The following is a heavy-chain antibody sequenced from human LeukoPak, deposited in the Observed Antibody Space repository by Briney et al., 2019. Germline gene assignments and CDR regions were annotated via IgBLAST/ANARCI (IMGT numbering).Heavy chain of an antibody. D-gene: IGHD3-10*01. CDR1: GYTFTSYD. V-gene: IGHV1-8*01. Sequence: ASVKVSCKASGYTFTSYDINWVRQATGQGLEWIGLMNPNSGNTGYAQKFQGRVTMTRNTSISTAYMELSSLRSEDTAVYYCARVKRYGSGRYCMVYWGQGTLVTVSS. CDR3: ARVKRYGSGRYCMVY. J-gene: IGHJ4*02. CDR2: MNPNSGNT.